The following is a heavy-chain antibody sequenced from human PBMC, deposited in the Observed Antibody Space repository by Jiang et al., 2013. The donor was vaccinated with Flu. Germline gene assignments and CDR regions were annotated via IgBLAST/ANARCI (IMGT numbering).Heavy chain of an antibody. CDR3: ARESVGDCSGGLCLNWFDS. J-gene: IGHJ5*01. Sequence: GSGLVKPSETLSLICTVSGGSISNYYWSWIRQSPGKGLEWIGYIYYSGGTKNNPSLKGRVTILVDTSKNQFSLKLRSVTAADTAVYYCARESVGDCSGGLCLNWFDSWGQGTLVTVSS. CDR1: GGSISNYY. CDR2: IYYSGGT. V-gene: IGHV4-59*01. D-gene: IGHD2-8*02.